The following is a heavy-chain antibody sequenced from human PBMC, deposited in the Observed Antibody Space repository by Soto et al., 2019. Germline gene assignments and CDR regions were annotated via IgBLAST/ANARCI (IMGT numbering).Heavy chain of an antibody. D-gene: IGHD3-22*01. CDR1: GFTFSSYG. Sequence: GGSLILSCAASGFTFSSYGMHWVRQAPGKGLEWVAVISYDGSNKYYADSVKGRFTISRDNSKNTPYLQMNSLRAEDTAVYYCAKGPTLYYYDRSEDAFDIWGQGTMVTVSS. CDR2: ISYDGSNK. V-gene: IGHV3-30*18. J-gene: IGHJ3*02. CDR3: AKGPTLYYYDRSEDAFDI.